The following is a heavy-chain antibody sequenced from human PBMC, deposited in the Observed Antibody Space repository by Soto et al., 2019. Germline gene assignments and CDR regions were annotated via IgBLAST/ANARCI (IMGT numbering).Heavy chain of an antibody. CDR2: IFSNDEK. J-gene: IGHJ4*02. Sequence: LTCTVSGFSLSNARMGVSLIRQPPGKALEWLAHIFSNDEKSYSTSLKSRLTISKDTSKSQVVLTMTNMDPVDTATYYCALTLNYDILTGYYLFGFYWGQGTLVTVSS. CDR3: ALTLNYDILTGYYLFGFY. V-gene: IGHV2-26*01. CDR1: GFSLSNARMG. D-gene: IGHD3-9*01.